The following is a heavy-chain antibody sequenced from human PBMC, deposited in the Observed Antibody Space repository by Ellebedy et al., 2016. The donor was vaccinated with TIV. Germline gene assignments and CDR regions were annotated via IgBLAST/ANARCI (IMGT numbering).Heavy chain of an antibody. Sequence: GESLKISCAASGFTFSSYAMSWVRQAPGTGLEWVSTISHTGSRTYYADSVEGRFTISRDNSKKTLYLKMNSLRAEDTAIYYCAKGRGGGSDSSAPRYYFDYWGLGTLVTVSS. V-gene: IGHV3-23*01. CDR3: AKGRGGGSDSSAPRYYFDY. J-gene: IGHJ4*02. D-gene: IGHD3-22*01. CDR2: ISHTGSRT. CDR1: GFTFSSYA.